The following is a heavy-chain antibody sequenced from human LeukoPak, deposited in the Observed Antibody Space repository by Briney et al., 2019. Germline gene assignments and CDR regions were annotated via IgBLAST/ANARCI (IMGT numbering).Heavy chain of an antibody. V-gene: IGHV3-64*01. CDR1: GFTFSSYA. CDR3: ARARGDGYSAGWFDP. J-gene: IGHJ5*02. Sequence: GGSLRLSCAASGFTFSSYAMHWVRQAPGKGLEYVSAISSNGGSTYYANSVKGRFTISRDNSKNTLYLQMGSLRAEDMAVYYCARARGDGYSAGWFDPWGQGTLVTVSS. D-gene: IGHD5-24*01. CDR2: ISSNGGST.